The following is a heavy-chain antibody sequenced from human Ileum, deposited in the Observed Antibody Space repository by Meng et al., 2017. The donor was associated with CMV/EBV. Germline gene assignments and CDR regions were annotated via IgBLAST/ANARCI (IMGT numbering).Heavy chain of an antibody. Sequence: VELRAEGRGLGEPSETLSLICSVSGDFNTNYYGNWIRQSPEKGLEWIGYVFYSGSSYLNPSLRSRVTMSLDTSKNQFSLKLSSVTTADTAVYFCARSVSVRAMFDYWGQGNLVTVSS. CDR3: ARSVSVRAMFDY. CDR1: GDFNTNYY. CDR2: VFYSGSS. D-gene: IGHD5/OR15-5a*01. J-gene: IGHJ4*02. V-gene: IGHV4-59*01.